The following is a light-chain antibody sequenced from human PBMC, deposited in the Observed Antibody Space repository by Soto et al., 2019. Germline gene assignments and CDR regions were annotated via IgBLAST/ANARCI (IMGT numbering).Light chain of an antibody. CDR1: HDIGNA. CDR2: AAS. V-gene: IGKV1-27*01. J-gene: IGKJ4*01. Sequence: DLQMTQSPPSLSEYVGDRVIVTCRASHDIGNALAWYQQRPGKSPRLLIYAASTLQPGVSARFSGSGSGTDFTLAISSLRPEDVATYYCQSYNSGPFTFGGGTKVEVK. CDR3: QSYNSGPFT.